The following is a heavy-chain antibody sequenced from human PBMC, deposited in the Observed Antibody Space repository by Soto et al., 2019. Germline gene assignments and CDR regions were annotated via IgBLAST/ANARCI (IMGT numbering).Heavy chain of an antibody. D-gene: IGHD3-10*01. CDR3: ARELLLWFGEKRYYYYGMDV. Sequence: GGSLRLSCAASGFTFSSYSMNWVRQAPGKGLEWVSYISSSSSTIYYADSVKGRFTISRDNAKNSLYLQMNSLRDEDTAVYYCARELLLWFGEKRYYYYGMDVWGQGTTVTVSS. CDR1: GFTFSSYS. J-gene: IGHJ6*02. V-gene: IGHV3-48*02. CDR2: ISSSSSTI.